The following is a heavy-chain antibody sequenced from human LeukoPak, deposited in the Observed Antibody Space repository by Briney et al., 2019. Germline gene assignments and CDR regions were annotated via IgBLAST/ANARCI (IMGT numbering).Heavy chain of an antibody. CDR1: GYTFTSYA. V-gene: IGHV7-4-1*02. D-gene: IGHD2-2*01. Sequence: GASVKVSCKASGYTFTSYAMNWVRQAPGQGLEWMGWINTNTGNPTYAQGFTGRFVFSLDTSVSTAYLQISSLKAEDTAVYYCAILPWNIVVVPAAAKGDAFDIWGQGTMVTVSS. CDR3: AILPWNIVVVPAAAKGDAFDI. CDR2: INTNTGNP. J-gene: IGHJ3*02.